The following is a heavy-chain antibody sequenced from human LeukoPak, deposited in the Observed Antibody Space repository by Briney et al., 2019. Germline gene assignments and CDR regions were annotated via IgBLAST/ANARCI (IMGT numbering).Heavy chain of an antibody. Sequence: SETLSLTCSVSGYSISSGYYWGWIRQPPGEGLEWIGTIRHSGTTYYNPSLKSRVTISIDSSKNQFSLKLSSVTAADTAVYYCAREGDKYANWFDTWGQGTLVTVSS. V-gene: IGHV4-38-2*02. CDR3: AREGDKYANWFDT. D-gene: IGHD2-8*01. CDR1: GYSISSGYY. J-gene: IGHJ5*02. CDR2: IRHSGTT.